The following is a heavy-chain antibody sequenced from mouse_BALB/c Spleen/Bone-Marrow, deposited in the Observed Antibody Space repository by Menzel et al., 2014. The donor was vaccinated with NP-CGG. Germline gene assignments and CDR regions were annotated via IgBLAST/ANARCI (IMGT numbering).Heavy chain of an antibody. CDR2: INPSTGYT. J-gene: IGHJ2*01. CDR3: ARIYYYGRDY. Sequence: VKLVESGAELAKPGASVKMSCKASGYTFTNYWMHWVKQRPGQGLEWIGYINPSTGYTEYNQKFKDEATLTADKSSSTAYMQLSSLTSEDSAVYYCARIYYYGRDYWGQGTTLTVSS. V-gene: IGHV1-7*01. D-gene: IGHD1-1*01. CDR1: GYTFTNYW.